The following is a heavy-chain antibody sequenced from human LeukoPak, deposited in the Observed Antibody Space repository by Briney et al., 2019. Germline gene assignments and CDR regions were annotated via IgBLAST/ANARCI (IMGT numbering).Heavy chain of an antibody. Sequence: GASVKVSCKASGYTFTSYGISWVRQAPGQGLEWMGWISAYNGNTNYAQKLQGRVTMTTDTSTSTAYMELSSLRSEDTAVYYCARGDYCTNGVCSPGVYYFDYWGQGTLVTVSS. CDR1: GYTFTSYG. D-gene: IGHD2-8*01. CDR2: ISAYNGNT. V-gene: IGHV1-18*01. CDR3: ARGDYCTNGVCSPGVYYFDY. J-gene: IGHJ4*02.